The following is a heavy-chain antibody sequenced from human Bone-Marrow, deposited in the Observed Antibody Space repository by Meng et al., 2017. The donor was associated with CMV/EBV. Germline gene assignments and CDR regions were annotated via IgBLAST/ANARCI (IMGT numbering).Heavy chain of an antibody. CDR2: VYYIGST. D-gene: IGHD6-13*01. Sequence: SETLSLTCTVSGGSISSFYWSWIRQPPGKGLEWVGYVYYIGSTNYNPSLKSRVTISVDTSKNQFTLKLRSVTAADTAIYYCARDHISSWSFDYWGQGTLVTVSS. V-gene: IGHV4-59*01. CDR1: GGSISSFY. CDR3: ARDHISSWSFDY. J-gene: IGHJ4*02.